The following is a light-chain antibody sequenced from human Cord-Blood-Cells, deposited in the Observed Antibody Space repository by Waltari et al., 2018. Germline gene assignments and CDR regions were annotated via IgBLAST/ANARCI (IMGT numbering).Light chain of an antibody. CDR3: QQRSNWPALT. V-gene: IGKV3-11*01. CDR2: DAS. CDR1: QSVSSY. J-gene: IGKJ4*01. Sequence: EIVLTQSPATLSLSPAERATLSCRASQSVSSYLAWYQQKPGQAPRLLIYDASNSATGVPARFSGSGSGTDFTLTISSRGPEVCAGYYCQQRSNWPALTCGGGTKVGIK.